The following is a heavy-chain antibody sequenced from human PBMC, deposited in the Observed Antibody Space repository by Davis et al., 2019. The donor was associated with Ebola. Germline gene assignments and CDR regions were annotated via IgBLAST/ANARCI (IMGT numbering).Heavy chain of an antibody. Sequence: SETLSLTCAVYGGSFNGYYWSWIRQPPGKGLEWIGEINYGGSTNYNPSLKSRVTLSIDTSKNQFSLKLSSVTAADAAVYFCARGPYITGTGVNWFDPWGQGTLVTVSS. V-gene: IGHV4-34*01. D-gene: IGHD1-20*01. CDR3: ARGPYITGTGVNWFDP. CDR1: GGSFNGYY. CDR2: INYGGST. J-gene: IGHJ5*02.